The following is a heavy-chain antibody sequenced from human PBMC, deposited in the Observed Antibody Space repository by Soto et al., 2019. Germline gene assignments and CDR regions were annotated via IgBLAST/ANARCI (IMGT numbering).Heavy chain of an antibody. V-gene: IGHV3-48*02. J-gene: IGHJ6*02. D-gene: IGHD3-3*01. Sequence: RRLSCAASGWTFGTYSMNWVRQAPGKGLEWIAYINSDSDNIMYADSVKGRFTISRDNAKNSLFLQMNSLTDEDTAVYYCARLYYDYVWGQGTTVTVSS. CDR3: ARLYYDYV. CDR2: INSDSDNI. CDR1: GWTFGTYS.